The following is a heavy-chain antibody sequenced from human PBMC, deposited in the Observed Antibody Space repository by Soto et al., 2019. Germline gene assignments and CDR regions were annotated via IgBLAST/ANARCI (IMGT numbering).Heavy chain of an antibody. CDR3: VIDDAARGFGELDY. CDR1: GFTFSSFW. Sequence: EVQLVESGGGLVQPGGSLRLSCEASGFTFSSFWLHWVRQAPGRGLEWVSRTNEDGSTINYADSVKGRFTISRDNAKNTLYLEMNSLKTEDTAVYYCVIDDAARGFGELDYWGRGTLVTVSS. CDR2: TNEDGSTI. V-gene: IGHV3-74*01. D-gene: IGHD3-10*01. J-gene: IGHJ4*02.